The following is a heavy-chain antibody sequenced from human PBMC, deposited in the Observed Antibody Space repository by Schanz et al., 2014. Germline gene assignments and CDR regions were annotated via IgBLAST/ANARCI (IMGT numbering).Heavy chain of an antibody. D-gene: IGHD3-10*01. CDR1: GFGFSSYS. Sequence: EVQLVESGGGLIQPGGSLRLSCAASGFGFSSYSMNWVRQAPGKGLEWVSYIGNGGVTIYYADSVKGRFTISRDNSKNSLYLQRNSLRAEDTSVYYCARIGGSVFDYWAQGTLVTVSS. V-gene: IGHV3-48*04. J-gene: IGHJ4*02. CDR2: IGNGGVTI. CDR3: ARIGGSVFDY.